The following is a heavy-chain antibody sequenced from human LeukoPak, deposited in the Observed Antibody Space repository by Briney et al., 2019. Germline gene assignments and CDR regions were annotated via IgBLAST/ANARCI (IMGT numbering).Heavy chain of an antibody. Sequence: GGSLRLSCAASGFTFSDYGMHWVRQAPGKGLEWVAVISYDGNHKYYTDSVKGRFTISRDNSKNTLYPQMSSLRAEDTAVYYCTKDDAYSSSWYACDIWGQGTMVTVSS. V-gene: IGHV3-30*18. CDR2: ISYDGNHK. D-gene: IGHD6-13*01. CDR1: GFTFSDYG. J-gene: IGHJ3*02. CDR3: TKDDAYSSSWYACDI.